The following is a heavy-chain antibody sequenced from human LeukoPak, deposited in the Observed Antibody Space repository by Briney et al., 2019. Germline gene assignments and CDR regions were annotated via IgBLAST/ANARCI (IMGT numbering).Heavy chain of an antibody. CDR3: ARAPSLVDYYYYYMDV. D-gene: IGHD6-6*01. J-gene: IGHJ6*03. CDR2: IKQDGSEK. V-gene: IGHV3-7*01. CDR1: GFTFSSYW. Sequence: GGSLRLSCAASGFTFSSYWMSWVRQAPGKGLEGVANIKQDGSEKYYVDSVKGRFTISRDNAKNSLYLQMNSLRAEDTAVYYCARAPSLVDYYYYYMDVWGKGTTVTVSS.